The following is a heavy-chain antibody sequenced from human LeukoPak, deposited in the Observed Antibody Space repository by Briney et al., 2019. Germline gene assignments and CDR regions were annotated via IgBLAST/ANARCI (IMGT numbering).Heavy chain of an antibody. V-gene: IGHV1-2*06. CDR3: AREKILSSTWLQFRSYYYYGMDV. CDR1: GYTFAGYY. CDR2: INPNSGGT. Sequence: ASVKVSCKASGYTFAGYYMHWVRQAPGQGLEWMGRINPNSGGTNYAQKFQGRVTMTRDTSISTAYMELSRLRSDDTAVYYCAREKILSSTWLQFRSYYYYGMDVWGQGTTVTVSS. D-gene: IGHD5-24*01. J-gene: IGHJ6*02.